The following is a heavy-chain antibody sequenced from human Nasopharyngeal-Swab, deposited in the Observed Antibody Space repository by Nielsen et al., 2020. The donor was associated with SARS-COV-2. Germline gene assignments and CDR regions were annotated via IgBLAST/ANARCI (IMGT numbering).Heavy chain of an antibody. Sequence: SETLSLTCTVSGGSISSSSYYWGWIRQPPGKGLEWIGSIYYSGSTYYSPSLKSRVTISVDTSKNQFSLKLSSVTAADTAVYYCASHTLADITIFGVVTRGAFDTWGQGTMVTVSS. CDR1: GGSISSSSYY. CDR3: ASHTLADITIFGVVTRGAFDT. D-gene: IGHD3-3*01. V-gene: IGHV4-39*07. J-gene: IGHJ3*02. CDR2: IYYSGST.